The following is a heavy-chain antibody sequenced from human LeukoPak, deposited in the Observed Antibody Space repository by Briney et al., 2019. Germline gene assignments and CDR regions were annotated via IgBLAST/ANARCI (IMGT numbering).Heavy chain of an antibody. D-gene: IGHD6-19*01. Sequence: GGSLRLSCAASGFTFSSYTMNWVRQAPGKGLEWVSYISSSSSTIYYADSVKGRFTISRDNAKNSLYLQMNSLRAEDTAVYYCAREVKQWLVRGVFDYWGQGTLVTVSS. CDR2: ISSSSSTI. CDR3: AREVKQWLVRGVFDY. V-gene: IGHV3-48*04. CDR1: GFTFSSYT. J-gene: IGHJ4*02.